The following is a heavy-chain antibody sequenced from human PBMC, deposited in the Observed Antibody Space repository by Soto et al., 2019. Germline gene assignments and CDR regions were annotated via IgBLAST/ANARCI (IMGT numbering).Heavy chain of an antibody. D-gene: IGHD6-19*01. CDR3: ARAVAVPADFDF. CDR2: INAGNGNT. V-gene: IGHV1-3*05. Sequence: QVQLVQSGAEEKKPGASVKVSCKASGYTFTGYAMHWVRQAPGHRLEWMGWINAGNGNTKYSQKFQGRVTITRDTSASPAYMELSSLSSEDTAVYYCARAVAVPADFDFWGQGTLVTVSS. CDR1: GYTFTGYA. J-gene: IGHJ4*02.